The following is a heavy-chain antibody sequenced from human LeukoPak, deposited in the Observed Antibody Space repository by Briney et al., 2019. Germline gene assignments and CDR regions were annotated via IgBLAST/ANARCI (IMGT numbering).Heavy chain of an antibody. CDR2: ISSSGSTI. CDR3: STSRFCSSTSCLFPFDN. Sequence: GGSLRLSCAASGFTFSDYYMSWIRQAPGKGLEWVSYISSSGSTIYYADSVKGRFTISRDNAKNSLYLQINSLRAEDTAVYYCSTSRFCSSTSCLFPFDNWGQGTLVTVSS. CDR1: GFTFSDYY. D-gene: IGHD2-2*01. V-gene: IGHV3-11*04. J-gene: IGHJ4*02.